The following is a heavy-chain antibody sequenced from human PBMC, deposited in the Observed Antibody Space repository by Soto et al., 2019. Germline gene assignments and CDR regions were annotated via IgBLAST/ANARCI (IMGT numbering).Heavy chain of an antibody. Sequence: SETLSLTCTVSGGSISSYYWSWIRQPPGKGLEWIGYIYYSGSTNYNPSLKSRVTISVDTSKNQFSLKLSSVTAADTAVYYCARGEIGAVGYPTGEYNWFDPWGQGTLVTVSS. D-gene: IGHD3-10*01. V-gene: IGHV4-59*01. CDR1: GGSISSYY. CDR2: IYYSGST. J-gene: IGHJ5*02. CDR3: ARGEIGAVGYPTGEYNWFDP.